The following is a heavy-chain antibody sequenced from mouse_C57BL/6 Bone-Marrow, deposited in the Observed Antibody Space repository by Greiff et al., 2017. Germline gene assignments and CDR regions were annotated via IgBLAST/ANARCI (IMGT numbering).Heavy chain of an antibody. D-gene: IGHD1-1*01. CDR2: IDPNSGGT. V-gene: IGHV1-72*01. Sequence: QVQLQQPGAELVKPGASVKLSCKASGYTFTSYWMHWVKQRPGRGLEWIGRIDPNSGGTKYNEKFKSKATLTVDKPSITAYMQLSSLTSEDSAVYYCARGGMYYYGSRPFAYWGQGTLVTVSA. CDR1: GYTFTSYW. CDR3: ARGGMYYYGSRPFAY. J-gene: IGHJ3*01.